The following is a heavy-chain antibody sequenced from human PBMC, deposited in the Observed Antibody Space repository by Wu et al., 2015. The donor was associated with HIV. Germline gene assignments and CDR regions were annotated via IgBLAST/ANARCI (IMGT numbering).Heavy chain of an antibody. D-gene: IGHD3-3*01. Sequence: QVQLAQSGPEVRKPGASVKVSCKASGYSFIDYDINWVRQASGQGLEWMGWMNPRSGNSRSTQKFEGRVNMTRTSSTRTAYMEMTSLTSDDTAIYYCVRVGYYYDIGGSYGEYFQHWGQGT. CDR2: MNPRSGNS. CDR3: VRVGYYYDIGGSYGEYFQH. V-gene: IGHV1-8*02. CDR1: GYSFIDYD. J-gene: IGHJ1*01.